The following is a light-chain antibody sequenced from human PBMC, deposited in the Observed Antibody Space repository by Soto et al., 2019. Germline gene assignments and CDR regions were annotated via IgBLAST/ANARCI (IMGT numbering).Light chain of an antibody. V-gene: IGKV1-5*03. CDR3: QQYNSYPVT. J-gene: IGKJ1*01. CDR2: KAS. Sequence: DIQMTQAPSTLSAYVGDRVTITCRASQSISSWLAWYQQKPGKAPKLLIYKASSLESGVPSRFSGSGSGTEFTLTISSLQPDDFATYYCQQYNSYPVTFGQGTKVDIK. CDR1: QSISSW.